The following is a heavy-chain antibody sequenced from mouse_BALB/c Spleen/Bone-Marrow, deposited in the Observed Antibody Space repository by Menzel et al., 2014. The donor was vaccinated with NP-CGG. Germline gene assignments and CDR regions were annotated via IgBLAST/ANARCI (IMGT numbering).Heavy chain of an antibody. V-gene: IGHV5-6-3*01. D-gene: IGHD1-1*01. CDR1: RFTFSSYG. J-gene: IGHJ4*01. CDR3: ARDRYYGYAMDY. Sequence: EVKVVESGGGLVQPGGSLKLSCAASRFTFSSYGMSWVRQTPDKRLELVATINSNGGSTYYPDSVMGRFTISRDNAKNTLYLQMSSLKSEDTAMYYCARDRYYGYAMDYWGQGTSVTVSS. CDR2: INSNGGST.